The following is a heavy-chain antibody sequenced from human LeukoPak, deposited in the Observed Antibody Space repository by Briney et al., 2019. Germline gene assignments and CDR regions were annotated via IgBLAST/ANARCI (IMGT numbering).Heavy chain of an antibody. V-gene: IGHV3-64D*06. CDR3: VNQISGWVY. J-gene: IGHJ4*02. CDR1: GFTFNIYS. CDR2: ISRNGRST. Sequence: GGSLRLSCAASGFTFNIYSMNWVRQAPGKGLEYVSGISRNGRSTRNGDSVKGRFTISRDNSKNMLFLQMTSLRAEDTAVYYCVNQISGWVYWGQGTLVTVSS. D-gene: IGHD6-19*01.